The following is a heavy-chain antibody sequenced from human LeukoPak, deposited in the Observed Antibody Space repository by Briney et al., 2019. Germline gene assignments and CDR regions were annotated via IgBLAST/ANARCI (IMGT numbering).Heavy chain of an antibody. J-gene: IGHJ5*02. CDR1: GYTFTGYY. CDR3: ARAQSGSYLGNWFDP. D-gene: IGHD1-26*01. V-gene: IGHV1-2*02. CDR2: INPNSGGT. Sequence: GASVKVSCKASGYTFTGYYMHWVRQAPGQGLEWMGWINPNSGGTNYAQNFQGRVTMTRDTSTSTVYMELSSLRSEDTAVYYCARAQSGSYLGNWFDPWGQGTLVTVSS.